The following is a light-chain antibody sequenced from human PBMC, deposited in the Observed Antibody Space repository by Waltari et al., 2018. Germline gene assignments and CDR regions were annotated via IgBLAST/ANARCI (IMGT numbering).Light chain of an antibody. CDR2: AES. J-gene: IGKJ2*01. CDR1: QSISPS. Sequence: DIQINQSPSSLSASVGDRITITCRAIQSISPSLNWYQQKPGTAPKLLIYAESSLQSGVPSRFSGTGSGTDFTLPISSLQPEDFATYYCQPSFSTPYSFGQGTKLWIK. V-gene: IGKV1-39*01. CDR3: QPSFSTPYS.